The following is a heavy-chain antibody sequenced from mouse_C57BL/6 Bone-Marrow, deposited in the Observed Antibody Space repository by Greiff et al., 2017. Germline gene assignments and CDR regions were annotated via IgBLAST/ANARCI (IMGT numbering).Heavy chain of an antibody. D-gene: IGHD2-1*01. Sequence: QVQLQQSGPELVKPGASVKISCKSSGYAFSSSWLNWVKQRPGQGLEWIGDIYPGSGSTNYNEKFKSKATLTVDTSASTAYMQLSSLTSEDSAVYYCASSYGNSFAYWGQGTLVTVSA. J-gene: IGHJ3*01. CDR3: ASSYGNSFAY. V-gene: IGHV1-55*01. CDR2: IYPGSGST. CDR1: GYAFSSSW.